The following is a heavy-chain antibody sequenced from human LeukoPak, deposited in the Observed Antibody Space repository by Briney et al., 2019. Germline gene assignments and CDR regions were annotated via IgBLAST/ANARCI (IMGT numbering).Heavy chain of an antibody. CDR2: ISSGSSTV. V-gene: IGHV3-48*03. Sequence: GGSLRLSCAASGFTFSSYEMNWVRQAPGKGLEWISYISSGSSTVYYADSVKGRFTVSRDNAKNSLYLQMNSLRAEDTAVYYCARASTYYDILTGHYNWFDPWGQGTLVTVSS. J-gene: IGHJ5*02. CDR3: ARASTYYDILTGHYNWFDP. D-gene: IGHD3-9*01. CDR1: GFTFSSYE.